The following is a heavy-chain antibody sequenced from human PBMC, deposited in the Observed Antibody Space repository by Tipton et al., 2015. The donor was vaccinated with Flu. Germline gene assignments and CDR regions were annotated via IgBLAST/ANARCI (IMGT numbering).Heavy chain of an antibody. Sequence: TLSLTCTVSSGSIRSTNYFCAWIRQPPGKRLELIGSIYPSGTTYYNPSLKSRVTISVDTSKNQFSLQLTSVTAADTAVYYCARGGPTRLNWFDPWGQGTLVTVSS. CDR1: SGSIRSTNYF. J-gene: IGHJ5*02. V-gene: IGHV4-39*07. CDR3: ARGGPTRLNWFDP. CDR2: IYPSGTT. D-gene: IGHD6-25*01.